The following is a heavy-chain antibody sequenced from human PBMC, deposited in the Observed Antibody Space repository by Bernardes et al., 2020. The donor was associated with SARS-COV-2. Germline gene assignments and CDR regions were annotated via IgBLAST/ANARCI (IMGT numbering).Heavy chain of an antibody. CDR1: GGSFGGYY. CDR3: ARAVPYGSGSYHFDN. Sequence: SETLSLTCAVYGGSFGGYYWSWIRQSPGKGLEWIGEISHSRNTNYNPSLKSRLTVSVDPAKNQVSLQLNSVTAADTAVYFCARAVPYGSGSYHFDNWGQGTLVTVSS. J-gene: IGHJ4*02. CDR2: ISHSRNT. V-gene: IGHV4-34*01. D-gene: IGHD3-10*01.